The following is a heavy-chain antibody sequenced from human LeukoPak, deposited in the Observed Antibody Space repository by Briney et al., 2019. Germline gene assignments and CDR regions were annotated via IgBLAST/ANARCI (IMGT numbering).Heavy chain of an antibody. CDR2: IYHSGST. Sequence: SETLSLTCTVSGYSISSGYYWGWIRQPPGKGQEWIGSIYHSGSTYYNPSLKSRVTISVDTSKNQFSLKLSSVTAADTAVYYCASKIVGATDFDYWGQGTLVTVSS. CDR1: GYSISSGYY. CDR3: ASKIVGATDFDY. D-gene: IGHD1-26*01. V-gene: IGHV4-38-2*02. J-gene: IGHJ4*02.